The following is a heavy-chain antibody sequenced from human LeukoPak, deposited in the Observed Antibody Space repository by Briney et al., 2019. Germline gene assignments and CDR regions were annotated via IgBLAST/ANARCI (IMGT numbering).Heavy chain of an antibody. V-gene: IGHV4-59*01. J-gene: IGHJ6*03. CDR2: IYDSGTT. D-gene: IGHD3-3*01. CDR3: ARGRLSFLEWPNYYYYYYMDV. CDR1: GGYFSTYY. Sequence: SETLSLTCTVSGGYFSTYYWTWIRQPPGRGLEWIGYIYDSGTTNYNPSLKSRVSMSVDTSKNHFSLKLSSVTAADTAVYYCARGRLSFLEWPNYYYYYYMDVWGKGTTVTVSS.